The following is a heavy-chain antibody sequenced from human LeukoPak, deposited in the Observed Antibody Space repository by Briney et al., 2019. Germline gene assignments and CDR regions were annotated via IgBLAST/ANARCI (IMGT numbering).Heavy chain of an antibody. D-gene: IGHD2-21*02. CDR3: ARAQLRNAVVTT. CDR1: GFPFSNYA. CDR2: ISSSSSYI. Sequence: PGGSLRLSCAASGFPFSNYAMSWVRQAPGKGLEWVSSISSSSSYIYYADSVKGRFTISRDNAKNSLYLQMNSLRAEDTAVYYCARAQLRNAVVTTWGQGTLVTVSS. J-gene: IGHJ5*02. V-gene: IGHV3-21*01.